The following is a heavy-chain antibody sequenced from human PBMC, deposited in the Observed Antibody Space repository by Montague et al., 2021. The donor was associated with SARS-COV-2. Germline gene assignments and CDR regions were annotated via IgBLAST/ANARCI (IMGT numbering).Heavy chain of an antibody. D-gene: IGHD3-10*01. CDR3: ARDDIVLQGVTKGMDV. Sequence: SETLSLTCTVPGGSISSSNYYWGWIRQPPGKGLEWIGNMYYSGSTYYNPSLKSRVTISIDTSKIQFSLKLSSVTAADTAVYYCARDDIVLQGVTKGMDVWGQGTTVTVSS. V-gene: IGHV4-39*07. J-gene: IGHJ6*02. CDR1: GGSISSSNYY. CDR2: MYYSGST.